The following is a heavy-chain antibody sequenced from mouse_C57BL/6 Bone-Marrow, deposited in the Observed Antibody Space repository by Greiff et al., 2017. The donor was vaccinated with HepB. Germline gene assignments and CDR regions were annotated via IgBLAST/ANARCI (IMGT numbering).Heavy chain of an antibody. CDR1: GFSFNTYA. CDR3: VRHGIYYDYGWYFDV. CDR2: IRSKSNNYAT. J-gene: IGHJ1*03. V-gene: IGHV10-1*01. Sequence: DVQLQESGGGLVQPKGSLKLSCAASGFSFNTYAMNWVRQAPGKGLEWVARIRSKSNNYATYYADSVKDRFTISRDDSESMLYLQMNNLKTEDTAMYYCVRHGIYYDYGWYFDVWGTGTTVTVSS. D-gene: IGHD2-4*01.